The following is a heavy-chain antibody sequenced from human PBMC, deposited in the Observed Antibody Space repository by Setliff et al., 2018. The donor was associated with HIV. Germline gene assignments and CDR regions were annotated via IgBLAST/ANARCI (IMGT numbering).Heavy chain of an antibody. D-gene: IGHD1-26*01. Sequence: LSLTCTVSGGSISSRYWSWIRQPPGKGLEWIGSIYYSGSTNYNPSLKSRVTISVDTSKNQFSLKLSSVTAADTAVYYCARDSVGATQMDYWGQGTLVTVSS. CDR3: ARDSVGATQMDY. J-gene: IGHJ4*02. CDR2: IYYSGST. CDR1: GGSISSRY. V-gene: IGHV4-59*11.